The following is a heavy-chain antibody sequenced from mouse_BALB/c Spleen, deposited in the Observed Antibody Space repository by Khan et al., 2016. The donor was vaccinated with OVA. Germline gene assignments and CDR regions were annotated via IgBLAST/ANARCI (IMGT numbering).Heavy chain of an antibody. CDR1: GYSFTDYY. Sequence: VQLKQSGAELARPGASVKLSCKASGYSFTDYYINWVKQRTGQGLEWIGEISPVSGDTYYNEKFKGKATLTADKSSSTAYMQPSSLTSEASAVYFCARRNYFGYTFAYWGQGTLVTVSA. CDR2: ISPVSGDT. CDR3: ARRNYFGYTFAY. D-gene: IGHD1-2*01. V-gene: IGHV1-77*01. J-gene: IGHJ3*01.